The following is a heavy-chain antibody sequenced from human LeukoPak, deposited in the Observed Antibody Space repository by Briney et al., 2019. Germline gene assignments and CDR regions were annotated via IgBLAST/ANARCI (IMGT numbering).Heavy chain of an antibody. D-gene: IGHD6-19*01. J-gene: IGHJ4*02. CDR2: ISWNSGSI. CDR3: AKDIGDIGGWYYFDY. Sequence: TGGSLRLSCAASGFTFDDYAMHWVRQAPGKGLEWVSGISWNSGSIGCADSVKGRFTISRDNAKNSLYLQMISLRAEDTALYYCAKDIGDIGGWYYFDYWGQGTLVTVSS. CDR1: GFTFDDYA. V-gene: IGHV3-9*01.